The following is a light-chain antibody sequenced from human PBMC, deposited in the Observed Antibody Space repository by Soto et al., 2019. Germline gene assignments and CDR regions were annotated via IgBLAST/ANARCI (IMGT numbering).Light chain of an antibody. J-gene: IGLJ1*01. V-gene: IGLV7-43*01. Sequence: QAVVTQEASVTVSPGGTVTLTCAPTTGAVSSGNFTSWFQQKPGQPPRELIYSVDSKHSWTPARFSGALLEGKAALTLSRVQPEYESEYYCLLYYGPAGVLGSGTKGTVL. CDR2: SVD. CDR3: LLYYGPAGV. CDR1: TGAVSSGNF.